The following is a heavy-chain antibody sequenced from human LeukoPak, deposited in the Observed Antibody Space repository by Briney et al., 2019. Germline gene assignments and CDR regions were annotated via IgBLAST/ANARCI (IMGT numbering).Heavy chain of an antibody. CDR2: IYYSGTT. Sequence: SETLSLTCTVSGGSITSGGYHWGWIRQPPGKGLEWIGSIYYSGTTYYNPSLKSRVTISVDTSKNQFSLKLTSVTAADTAVYYCARDQYYYDGIGDYWGQGTLVTVSS. D-gene: IGHD3-22*01. V-gene: IGHV4-39*07. CDR1: GGSITSGGYH. J-gene: IGHJ4*02. CDR3: ARDQYYYDGIGDY.